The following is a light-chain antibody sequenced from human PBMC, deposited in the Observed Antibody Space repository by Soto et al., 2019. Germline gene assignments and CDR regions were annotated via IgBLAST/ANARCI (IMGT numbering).Light chain of an antibody. CDR2: DAS. V-gene: IGKV3-20*01. Sequence: EIVLTQSPGTLSLSPGERATLSCRASQTITNNYLAWYQQKPGQAPRLLIDDASRRATGIPDRFSGSGSGTDFTLTISRLEPEDFAVYYCQQCRTAPLTFGGGTKVDIK. J-gene: IGKJ4*01. CDR1: QTITNNY. CDR3: QQCRTAPLT.